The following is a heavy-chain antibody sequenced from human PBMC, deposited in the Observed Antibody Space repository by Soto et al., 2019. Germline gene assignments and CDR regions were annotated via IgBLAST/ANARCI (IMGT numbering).Heavy chain of an antibody. CDR3: ARDGSYYYYSMDV. CDR1: GASISGYH. Sequence: SETLSLTCTVSGASISGYHWSWIRQPPGKGLECLGYISYSGSTNYNPSLKSRVTISVDTSKNQFSLKLSSVTAADTAVYYCARDGSYYYYSMDVWGQGTTVTVSS. J-gene: IGHJ6*02. CDR2: ISYSGST. D-gene: IGHD2-2*03. V-gene: IGHV4-59*12.